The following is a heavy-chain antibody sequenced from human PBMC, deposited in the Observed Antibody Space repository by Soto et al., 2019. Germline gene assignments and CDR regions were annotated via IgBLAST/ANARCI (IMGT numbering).Heavy chain of an antibody. CDR2: IIPIFGTA. J-gene: IGHJ5*02. V-gene: IGHV1-69*13. Sequence: SVKVSCKASGGTFSSYAISWVRQAPGQGLEWMGGIIPIFGTANYAQKFQGRVTITADESTSTAYMELSSLRSEDTAVYYCARWNYDILTGQKNWFDPWGQGTLVTV. D-gene: IGHD3-9*01. CDR1: GGTFSSYA. CDR3: ARWNYDILTGQKNWFDP.